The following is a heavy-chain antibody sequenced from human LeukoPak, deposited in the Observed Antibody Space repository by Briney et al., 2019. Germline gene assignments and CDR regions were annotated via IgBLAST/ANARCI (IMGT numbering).Heavy chain of an antibody. CDR1: GDSSSSNSAA. CDR3: ARDRRLDILTGPFDP. D-gene: IGHD3-9*01. Sequence: SQTLSLTCALSGDSSSSNSAAWNWLRQSPSRGLEWLGRTYYRSKLYNDYAVSVKSRITINPDKSKNKFSLQLTSVTPEDTAVYYCARDRRLDILTGPFDPWGQGTLVTVSS. J-gene: IGHJ5*02. CDR2: TYYRSKLYN. V-gene: IGHV6-1*01.